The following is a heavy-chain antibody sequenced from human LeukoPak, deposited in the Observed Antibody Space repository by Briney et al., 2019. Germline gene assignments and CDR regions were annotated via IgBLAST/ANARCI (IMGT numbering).Heavy chain of an antibody. J-gene: IGHJ4*02. V-gene: IGHV3-21*01. D-gene: IGHD3-16*02. CDR2: IHSSSGSI. Sequence: GGSLRLSCAASGFNFTNYNMNWVRQAPGKGLEWVSSIHSSSGSIYYADSLKGRFTISRDNAKNSLYLQMNSLRAEDTAVYYCARRYVWGSYRFDYWGQGTLVTVSS. CDR1: GFNFTNYN. CDR3: ARRYVWGSYRFDY.